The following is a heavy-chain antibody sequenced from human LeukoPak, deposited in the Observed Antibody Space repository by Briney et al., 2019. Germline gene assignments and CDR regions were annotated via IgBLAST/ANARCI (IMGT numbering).Heavy chain of an antibody. D-gene: IGHD2-15*01. CDR2: INPNSGGT. J-gene: IGHJ4*02. V-gene: IGHV1-2*02. Sequence: ASVKVSCKASGYTFTGYYMHWVRQAPGQGLEWMGWINPNSGGTNYAQKFQGRVTMTRDTSISTAYMELSRLGSDDTAVYYCARDRSRGIVVVVAATYYFDYWGQGTLVTVSS. CDR1: GYTFTGYY. CDR3: ARDRSRGIVVVVAATYYFDY.